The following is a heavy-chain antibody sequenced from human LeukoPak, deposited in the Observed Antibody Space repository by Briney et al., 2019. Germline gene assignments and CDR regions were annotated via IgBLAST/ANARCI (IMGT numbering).Heavy chain of an antibody. CDR2: INPNSGGT. CDR3: ARPVVDCSGGSCSSHFDY. J-gene: IGHJ4*02. V-gene: IGHV1-2*02. CDR1: GYTFTGYY. D-gene: IGHD2-15*01. Sequence: ASVKVSCKASGYTFTGYYMHWVRQAPGQGLEWMGWINPNSGGTNYAQKFQGRVTMTRDTSISTAYMELSKLRSDDTAVYYCARPVVDCSGGSCSSHFDYWGQGTLVTASS.